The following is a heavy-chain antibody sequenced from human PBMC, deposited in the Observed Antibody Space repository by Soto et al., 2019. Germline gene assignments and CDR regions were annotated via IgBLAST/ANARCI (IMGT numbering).Heavy chain of an antibody. J-gene: IGHJ4*02. D-gene: IGHD3-10*01. Sequence: GASVKVSCKASGYTFTSYAMHWVRQAPGQGLEWMGIINPNGGSTNSAQKFQGRITLTRDTSTSTVYMDLSSLRSEDTAVYYCARGLYSGDYWGQGTLVTVSS. V-gene: IGHV1-46*01. CDR3: ARGLYSGDY. CDR2: INPNGGST. CDR1: GYTFTSYA.